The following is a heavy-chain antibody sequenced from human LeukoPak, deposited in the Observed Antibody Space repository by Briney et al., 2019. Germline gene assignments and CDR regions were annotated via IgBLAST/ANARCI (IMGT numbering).Heavy chain of an antibody. CDR3: ARRRVAATAGWSDP. D-gene: IGHD6-13*01. Sequence: PSETLSLTCAVSGGSITDNTYYWGWIRQPPGGGPGWIGCIHNNGATYYDPSLKSRVTFSMDTSKNQVFLTLTSVTAADTAVYYCARRRVAATAGWSDPWGQGTLVTVSS. CDR2: IHNNGAT. V-gene: IGHV4-39*01. CDR1: GGSITDNTYY. J-gene: IGHJ5*02.